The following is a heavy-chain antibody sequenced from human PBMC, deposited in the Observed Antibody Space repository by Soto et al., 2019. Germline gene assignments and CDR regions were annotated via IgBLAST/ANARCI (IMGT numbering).Heavy chain of an antibody. CDR1: GFTFSSYA. Sequence: GGSLRLSCAASGFTFSSYAMSWVRQAPGKGLECISVISGSGGSTYYADSVKGRFTISRDNSKNTLYLQMNSLRAEDTAVYYCAKEITVTTFFDYWGQGTLVTVSS. J-gene: IGHJ4*02. CDR2: ISGSGGST. V-gene: IGHV3-23*01. CDR3: AKEITVTTFFDY. D-gene: IGHD4-17*01.